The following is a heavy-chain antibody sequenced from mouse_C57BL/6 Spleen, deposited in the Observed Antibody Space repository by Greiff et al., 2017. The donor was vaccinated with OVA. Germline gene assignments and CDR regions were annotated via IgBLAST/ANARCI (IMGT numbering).Heavy chain of an antibody. CDR2: IDPSDSYT. Sequence: QVQLQQPGAELVMPGASVKLSCKASGYTFTSYWMHWVKQRPGQGLEWIGEIDPSDSYTNYNQKFKGKSTLTVDKSSSTAYMQLSSLTSEDEAVDYCARGGDGYHLDYWGKGTTLTV. D-gene: IGHD2-3*01. V-gene: IGHV1-69*01. J-gene: IGHJ2*01. CDR1: GYTFTSYW. CDR3: ARGGDGYHLDY.